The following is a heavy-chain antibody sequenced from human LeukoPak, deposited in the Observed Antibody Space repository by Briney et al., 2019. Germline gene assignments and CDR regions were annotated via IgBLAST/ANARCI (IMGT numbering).Heavy chain of an antibody. J-gene: IGHJ6*03. CDR3: ARALGAARPGGAFFSYYYYYMDV. CDR1: GGSISSSSYY. D-gene: IGHD6-6*01. Sequence: PSETLSLTCTVSGGSISSSSYYWGWIRQPPGKGLEWIGSIYYSGSTYYNPSLKSRVTISVDTSKNQFSLKLSSVTAADTAVYYCARALGAARPGGAFFSYYYYYMDVWGKGTTVTVSS. V-gene: IGHV4-39*07. CDR2: IYYSGST.